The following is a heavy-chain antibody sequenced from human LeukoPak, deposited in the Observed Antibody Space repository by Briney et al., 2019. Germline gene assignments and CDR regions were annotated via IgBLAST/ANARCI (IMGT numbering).Heavy chain of an antibody. CDR2: ISGSGGST. CDR3: AKPDNSGYYALFDY. CDR1: GFTFSSYA. D-gene: IGHD3-22*01. Sequence: GGSLRLSCAASGFTFSSYAMSWVRQAPGKGLEWVSAISGSGGSTYYADSVKGRFTISRDNSKNMLYLQMNSLRAEDTAVYYCAKPDNSGYYALFDYWGQGTLVTVSS. V-gene: IGHV3-23*01. J-gene: IGHJ4*02.